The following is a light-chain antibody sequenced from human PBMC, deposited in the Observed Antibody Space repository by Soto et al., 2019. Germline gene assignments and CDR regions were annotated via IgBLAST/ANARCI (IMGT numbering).Light chain of an antibody. J-gene: IGKJ4*01. CDR2: WAS. CDR1: QSLLYSSNNKNY. CDR3: QQYYTPPIT. Sequence: DIVMTQSPDSLAVPLGERATINCRSSQSLLYSSNNKNYLAWYQQMPGQPPKLLIYWASTRESGVPDRFSGSGSGTDFTLTISSLQAEDVATYYCQQYYTPPITFGGGTKVGIK. V-gene: IGKV4-1*01.